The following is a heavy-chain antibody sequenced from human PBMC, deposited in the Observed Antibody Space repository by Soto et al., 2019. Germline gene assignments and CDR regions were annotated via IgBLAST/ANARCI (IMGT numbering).Heavy chain of an antibody. Sequence: QVQLVQSGVEVKKPGSSVKVSCKASGGTFSSYTISWVRQAPGQGLEWMGRIIPILGIANYAQKFQGRVTITADKSTSTAYMELSSLRSEDTAVYYCARGLAIYYYGMDVWGQRTTVTVSS. CDR1: GGTFSSYT. V-gene: IGHV1-69*02. CDR2: IIPILGIA. CDR3: ARGLAIYYYGMDV. J-gene: IGHJ6*02. D-gene: IGHD3-9*01.